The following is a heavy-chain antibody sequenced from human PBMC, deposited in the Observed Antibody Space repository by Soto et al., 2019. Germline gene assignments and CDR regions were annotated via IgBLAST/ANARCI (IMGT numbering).Heavy chain of an antibody. CDR1: GGSFDSTGYY. D-gene: IGHD1-1*01. CDR2: IYYSGST. J-gene: IGHJ4*02. CDR3: ATFPIVGTTPYYFDF. Sequence: SETLSLTCTVSGGSFDSTGYYWAWVRQPPGKGLEWIAYIYYSGSTYYNPSLKSRLTISVDTSRNQLSLSLSSVTAADTAVYYCATFPIVGTTPYYFDFWGQGTLVPVSS. V-gene: IGHV4-39*01.